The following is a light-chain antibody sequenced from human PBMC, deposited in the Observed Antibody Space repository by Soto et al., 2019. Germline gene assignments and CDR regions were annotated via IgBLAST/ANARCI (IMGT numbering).Light chain of an antibody. Sequence: QSALTQPHSVSGSPGQSVTISCTGTGSDVGRYDYVSWYQQHPGKAPKLIIYDVTERPAGVPDRFSGSKSGNTASLTISGLQAEDEADYSCCSFAGSFSYVFGGGTKVTVL. CDR2: DVT. V-gene: IGLV2-11*01. J-gene: IGLJ1*01. CDR3: CSFAGSFSYV. CDR1: GSDVGRYDY.